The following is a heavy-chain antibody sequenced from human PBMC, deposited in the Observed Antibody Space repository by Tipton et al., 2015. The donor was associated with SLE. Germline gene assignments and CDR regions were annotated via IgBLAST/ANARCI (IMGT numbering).Heavy chain of an antibody. V-gene: IGHV4-39*07. D-gene: IGHD6-19*01. CDR2: IYYSGST. CDR3: ARALAVARYFDY. CDR1: GGSISSGSYY. Sequence: TLSLTCTVSGGSISSGSYYWSWFRQPPGKGLEWIGSIYYSGSTYYNPSLKSRVTISVDTSKNQFSLKLSSVTAADTAVYYCARALAVARYFDYWGQGTLVTVSS. J-gene: IGHJ4*02.